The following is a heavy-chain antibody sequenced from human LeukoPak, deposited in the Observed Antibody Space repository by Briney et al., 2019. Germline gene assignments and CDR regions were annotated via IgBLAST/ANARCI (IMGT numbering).Heavy chain of an antibody. D-gene: IGHD4-17*01. J-gene: IGHJ2*01. V-gene: IGHV3-9*01. CDR2: ISWNSGSI. CDR1: GFTFDDYA. Sequence: GGSLRLSCAASGFTFDDYAMHWVRQAPGKGLEWVSGISWNSGSIGYADSVKGRFTISRDNAKNSLYLQMNSLRAEDTALYYCAKVLFAYGDRRGYFDLWGRGTLVTVSS. CDR3: AKVLFAYGDRRGYFDL.